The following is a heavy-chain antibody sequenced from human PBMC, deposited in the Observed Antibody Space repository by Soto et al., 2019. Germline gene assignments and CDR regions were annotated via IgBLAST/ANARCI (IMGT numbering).Heavy chain of an antibody. CDR2: IYYSGST. V-gene: IGHV4-59*01. CDR3: ARAPGGWLPPPKFDY. Sequence: QVQLQESGPGLVKPSETLSLTCTVSGGSISSYYWSWIRQPPGKGLEWIGYIYYSGSTNYNPSLKSRIPISVDPSQNPFSLKLSSVTAADTAVYYCARAPGGWLPPPKFDYWGQGTLVTVSS. CDR1: GGSISSYY. J-gene: IGHJ4*02. D-gene: IGHD5-12*01.